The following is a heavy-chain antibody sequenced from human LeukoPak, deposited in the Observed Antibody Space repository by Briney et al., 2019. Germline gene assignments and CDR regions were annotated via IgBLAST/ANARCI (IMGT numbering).Heavy chain of an antibody. D-gene: IGHD4-23*01. J-gene: IGHJ4*02. CDR3: AKDAGYGGKSYFDY. V-gene: IGHV3-23*01. CDR2: ISGTGGST. Sequence: QTGGSLRLSCAASGFTFSSYAMSWVRQAPGKGLEWVSAISGTGGSTYYADSVKGRFTISRDNSKNTLHVQMNSLRAEDTAVYYCAKDAGYGGKSYFDYWGQGTLVTVSS. CDR1: GFTFSSYA.